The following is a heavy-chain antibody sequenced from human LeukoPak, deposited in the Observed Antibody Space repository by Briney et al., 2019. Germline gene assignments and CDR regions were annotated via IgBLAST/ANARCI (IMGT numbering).Heavy chain of an antibody. CDR3: ARRDYIGNWFDP. J-gene: IGHJ5*02. V-gene: IGHV4-39*01. CDR2: IYYSGST. Sequence: SETLSLTCTVSGGSISTSSYYWGWIRQPPGKGLEWIGSIYYSGSTYYNPSLKSRVTISADTSKNQFSLKLSSVTAADTAVYYCARRDYIGNWFDPWGQGTLVTVSS. D-gene: IGHD4-11*01. CDR1: GGSISTSSYY.